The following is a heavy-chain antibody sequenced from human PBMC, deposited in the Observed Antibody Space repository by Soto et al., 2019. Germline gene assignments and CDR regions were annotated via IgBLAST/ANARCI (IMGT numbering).Heavy chain of an antibody. D-gene: IGHD2-15*01. J-gene: IGHJ6*02. CDR3: ASNLLVYYDYYGMDV. CDR2: IIPIFGTA. V-gene: IGHV1-69*12. Sequence: QVQLVQSGAEVKKPGSSVKVSCKASGGTFSSYAISWVRQAPGQGLEWMGGIIPIFGTANYAQKVQGRVTSTADEPTSTAYMELSSLRSEDTAVYYCASNLLVYYDYYGMDVWGQGTTVTVSS. CDR1: GGTFSSYA.